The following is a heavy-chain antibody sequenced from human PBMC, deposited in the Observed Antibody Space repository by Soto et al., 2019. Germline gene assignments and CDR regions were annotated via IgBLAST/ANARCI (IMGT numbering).Heavy chain of an antibody. Sequence: EVQLLESGGGLVQPGGSLRLSCAASGFTFSSHVMNWVRQAPGKGREGVAAIGGGGGTTYYGDSVEGRFPMSRDNSKNTLCLQMNSLRAEDTAIYYCARGPRAPPPHDYGMDVWGQGTTVTVSS. CDR2: IGGGGGTT. V-gene: IGHV3-23*01. CDR1: GFTFSSHV. J-gene: IGHJ6*02. CDR3: ARGPRAPPPHDYGMDV.